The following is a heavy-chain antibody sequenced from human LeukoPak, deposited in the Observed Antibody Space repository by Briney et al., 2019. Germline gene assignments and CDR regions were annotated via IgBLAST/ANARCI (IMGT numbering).Heavy chain of an antibody. CDR3: ARQPALSRLLWFGELSP. D-gene: IGHD3-10*01. V-gene: IGHV4-59*08. Sequence: SETLSLTCTVSGGSISSYYWSWIRQPPGKGLEWIGYIYYSGSTNYNPSLKSRVTISVDTSKNQFSLKLSSVTAADTAVYYCARQPALSRLLWFGELSPWGRGTMVTVSS. J-gene: IGHJ3*01. CDR1: GGSISSYY. CDR2: IYYSGST.